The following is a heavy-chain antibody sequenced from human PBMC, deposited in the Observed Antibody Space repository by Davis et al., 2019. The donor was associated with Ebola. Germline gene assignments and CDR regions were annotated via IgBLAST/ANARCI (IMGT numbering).Heavy chain of an antibody. Sequence: ASAKVSCKASGYTFTAYYIHWVRPAPGQGLDWMGVIDPSGGSTSYAQKFQGSFTMTRDTSTSTVYMELNSLRSEDTAVYYCAGGGGYTDWLSPFWRYWGQGTLVTVSS. CDR1: GYTFTAYY. CDR3: AGGGGYTDWLSPFWRY. J-gene: IGHJ4*02. V-gene: IGHV1-46*01. D-gene: IGHD3-9*01. CDR2: IDPSGGST.